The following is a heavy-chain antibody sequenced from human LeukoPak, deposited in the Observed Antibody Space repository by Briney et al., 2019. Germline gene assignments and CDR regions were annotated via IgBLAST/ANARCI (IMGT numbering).Heavy chain of an antibody. CDR3: ARSSYSSSSSV. Sequence: GGSLRLSCAASGFTLSSYGMHWVRQAPGKGLEWVAVIWYDGSNKYYADSVKGRFTISRDNSKNTLYLQMNGLRAEDTAVYYCARSSYSSSSSVWGQGTMVTVSS. V-gene: IGHV3-33*01. D-gene: IGHD6-6*01. CDR2: IWYDGSNK. J-gene: IGHJ3*01. CDR1: GFTLSSYG.